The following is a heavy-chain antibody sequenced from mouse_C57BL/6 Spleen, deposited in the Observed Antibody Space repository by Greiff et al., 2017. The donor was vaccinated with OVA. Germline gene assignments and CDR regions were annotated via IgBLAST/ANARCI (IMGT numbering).Heavy chain of an antibody. Sequence: QVQLQQSGPELVKPGASVKISCKASGYAFSSSWMNWVKQRPGKGLEWIGRIYPGDGDTNYNGKFKGKATLTADKSSSTAYMQLSSLTSEDSAVYFCARETTPLMDDWGQGTSVTVSS. D-gene: IGHD1-1*01. J-gene: IGHJ4*01. CDR2: IYPGDGDT. V-gene: IGHV1-82*01. CDR1: GYAFSSSW. CDR3: ARETTPLMDD.